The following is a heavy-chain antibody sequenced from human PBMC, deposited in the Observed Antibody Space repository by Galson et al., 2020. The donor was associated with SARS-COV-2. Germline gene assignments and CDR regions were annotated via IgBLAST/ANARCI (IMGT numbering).Heavy chain of an antibody. CDR1: GFTFSNYN. CDR2: ISSSSSSI. D-gene: IGHD2-2*01. Sequence: GGSLRLSCAASGFTFSNYNMNWVRQAPGKGLEWVSYISSSSSSIYYADSVKGRFTISRDNAKNSLFLQMNSLRDEDTAVYYCARDFRCSRTSSYVADYYCGMDVWGQGTTVTVSS. V-gene: IGHV3-48*02. J-gene: IGHJ6*02. CDR3: ARDFRCSRTSSYVADYYCGMDV.